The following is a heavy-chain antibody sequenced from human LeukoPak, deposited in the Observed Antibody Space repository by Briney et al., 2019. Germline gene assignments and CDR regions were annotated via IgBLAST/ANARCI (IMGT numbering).Heavy chain of an antibody. CDR3: VALEVGAPIFDC. J-gene: IGHJ4*02. Sequence: PGGSLRLSCAASGFTFSSYWMHWVRHAPGKGLVWVSRINSDGSSTSYADSVKGRFTISRDNAKNTLYLQMNSLRAEDTAVYYCVALEVGAPIFDCWGQGTLVTVSS. D-gene: IGHD1-26*01. CDR1: GFTFSSYW. V-gene: IGHV3-74*01. CDR2: INSDGSST.